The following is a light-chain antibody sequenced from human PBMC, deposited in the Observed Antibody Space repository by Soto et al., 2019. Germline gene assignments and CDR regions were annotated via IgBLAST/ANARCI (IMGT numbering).Light chain of an antibody. CDR3: QQYDRSPKT. Sequence: EIVLTHSPGTLSLSPWERATLSFSASQSISSSYLAWYQQKPGQAPRLLIYGASSRATGIPDRFSGTGSGTDFTLTISRLEPEDFAVYYCQQYDRSPKTFGQGTKVDI. V-gene: IGKV3-20*01. J-gene: IGKJ1*01. CDR2: GAS. CDR1: QSISSSY.